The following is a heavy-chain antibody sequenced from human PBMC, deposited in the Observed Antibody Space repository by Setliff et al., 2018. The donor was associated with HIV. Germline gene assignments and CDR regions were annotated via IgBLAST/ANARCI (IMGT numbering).Heavy chain of an antibody. CDR1: GFNVNNKY. J-gene: IGHJ4*02. V-gene: IGHV3-7*01. D-gene: IGHD3-16*01. CDR2: IKQDGSEK. CDR3: ARDGGEY. Sequence: QPGGSLRLSCAASGFNVNNKYMSWVCQAPGKGLEWVANIKQDGSEKYYGDSVQGRFTVSRDNAENSVYLQMNSLRAEDTAVYYCARDGGEYWGQGTLVTVSS.